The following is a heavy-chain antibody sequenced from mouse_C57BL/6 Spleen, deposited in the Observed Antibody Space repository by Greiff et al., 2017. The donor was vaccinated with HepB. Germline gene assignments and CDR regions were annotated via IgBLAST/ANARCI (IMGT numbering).Heavy chain of an antibody. CDR1: GYTFTSYG. Sequence: VQLQQPGAELARPGASVKLSCKASGYTFTSYGISWVKQRTGQGLEWIGEIYPRSGNTYYNEKFKGKATLTADKSSSTAYMELRSLTSEDSAVYFCARLGYYGSSYDYWGQGTTLTVSS. D-gene: IGHD1-1*01. CDR2: IYPRSGNT. CDR3: ARLGYYGSSYDY. V-gene: IGHV1-81*01. J-gene: IGHJ2*01.